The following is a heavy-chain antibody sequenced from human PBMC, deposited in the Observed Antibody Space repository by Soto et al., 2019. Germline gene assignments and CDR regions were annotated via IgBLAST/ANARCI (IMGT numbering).Heavy chain of an antibody. CDR3: SRYSSSTLAPSSDTAWNWFAP. D-gene: IGHD6-13*01. Sequence: QVQLVQSGAEVKKPGSSVKVSCKASGGTFSSYAVSGVRQAPGQGLAWMGGIIPIFGTANSAQKFQGRVTITADESTRKAYMELSSLRSEDTAVYYCSRYSSSTLAPSSDTAWNWFAPWGQGTQVTFSS. V-gene: IGHV1-69*01. CDR2: IIPIFGTA. J-gene: IGHJ5*02. CDR1: GGTFSSYA.